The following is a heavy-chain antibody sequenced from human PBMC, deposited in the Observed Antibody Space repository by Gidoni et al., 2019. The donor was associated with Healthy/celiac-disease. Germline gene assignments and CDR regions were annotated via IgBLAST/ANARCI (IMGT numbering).Heavy chain of an antibody. D-gene: IGHD6-13*01. Sequence: QLQLQESGPGLVKPSETLSLTCTVSGGSISSSRYYWGWLRQPPGKGLEWIGSIYYSRSTYYNPSLKSRVTISVDTSKNQFSLKLSSVTAADTAVYYCARDRISSWGGVAYYFDYWGQGTLVTVSS. CDR3: ARDRISSWGGVAYYFDY. V-gene: IGHV4-39*07. CDR2: IYYSRST. J-gene: IGHJ4*02. CDR1: GGSISSSRYY.